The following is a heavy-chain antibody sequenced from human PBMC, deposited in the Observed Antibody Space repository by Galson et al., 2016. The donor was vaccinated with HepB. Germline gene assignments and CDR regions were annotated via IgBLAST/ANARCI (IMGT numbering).Heavy chain of an antibody. J-gene: IGHJ4*02. CDR1: GGTFSSFA. CDR3: GRGEGSLVVVTFDY. V-gene: IGHV1-69*06. Sequence: SVKVSCKASGGTFSSFAISWMRQAPGQGLEWMGGIIPNFGSATYAQKSQGRLTITADKSTNTASMELSRLTSDDTAVYYCGRGEGSLVVVTFDYWGQGTLVTVSS. D-gene: IGHD2-21*02. CDR2: IIPNFGSA.